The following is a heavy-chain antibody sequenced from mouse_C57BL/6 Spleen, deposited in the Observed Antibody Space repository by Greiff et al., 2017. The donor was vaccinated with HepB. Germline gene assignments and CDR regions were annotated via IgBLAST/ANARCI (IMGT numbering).Heavy chain of an antibody. Sequence: QVQLQQSGAELVKPGASVKMSCKASGYTFTSYWITWVKQRPGQGLEWIGDIYPGSGSTNYNEKFKSKATLTVETSSSTSYMQRNSLTSEDSAVYYCARGEFIGRYFDVWGTGTTVTVSS. J-gene: IGHJ1*03. CDR1: GYTFTSYW. D-gene: IGHD1-1*01. CDR3: ARGEFIGRYFDV. V-gene: IGHV1-55*01. CDR2: IYPGSGST.